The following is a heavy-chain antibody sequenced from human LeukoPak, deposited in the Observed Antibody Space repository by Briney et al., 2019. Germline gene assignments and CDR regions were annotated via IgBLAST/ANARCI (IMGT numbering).Heavy chain of an antibody. D-gene: IGHD3-10*01. V-gene: IGHV4-38-2*01. Sequence: KPSETLSPTCAVSGYSISSGYYWGWIRQPPGKGLEWIGSIYHSGSTYYNPSLKSRVTISVDTSKNQFSLKLSSVTAADTAVYYCARLRGGPAEVDYWGQGTLVTVSS. CDR1: GYSISSGYY. J-gene: IGHJ4*02. CDR3: ARLRGGPAEVDY. CDR2: IYHSGST.